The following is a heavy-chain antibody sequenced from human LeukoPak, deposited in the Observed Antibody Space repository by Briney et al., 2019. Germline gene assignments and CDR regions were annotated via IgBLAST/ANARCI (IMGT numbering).Heavy chain of an antibody. CDR2: ISGSGGST. V-gene: IGHV3-23*01. CDR3: AKHGYGGNWFDP. D-gene: IGHD4-23*01. J-gene: IGHJ5*02. Sequence: GGPLRLSCAASGFTFSSYAMSWVRQAPGKGLELVSAISGSGGSTYYADSVKGRFTISRDNSKNTLYLQMNSLRAEDTAVYYCAKHGYGGNWFDPWGQGTLVTVSS. CDR1: GFTFSSYA.